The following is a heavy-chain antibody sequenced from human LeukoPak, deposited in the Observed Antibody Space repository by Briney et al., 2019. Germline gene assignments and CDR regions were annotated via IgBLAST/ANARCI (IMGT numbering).Heavy chain of an antibody. J-gene: IGHJ2*01. CDR2: IYTSRST. CDR1: GGSISSGSYY. Sequence: SETLSLTCTVSGGSISSGSYYWSWIRQPAGKGLEWIGRIYTSRSTNYNPSLKSRVTISVDTSKNQFSLKLSSVTAADTAVYYCARGSHSVVVIADYWYFDRWGRGTLVTVSS. D-gene: IGHD2-21*01. CDR3: ARGSHSVVVIADYWYFDR. V-gene: IGHV4-61*02.